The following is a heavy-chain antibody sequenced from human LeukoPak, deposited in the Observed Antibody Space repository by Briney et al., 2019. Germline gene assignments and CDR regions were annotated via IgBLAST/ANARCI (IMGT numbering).Heavy chain of an antibody. J-gene: IGHJ4*02. CDR3: ATTRAAQSWSFVFDY. Sequence: PGGSLRLSCAASGFTFDDYAMHWVRQAPGKGREWVSGISWNSGSIGYADSVKGRFTISRDNAKNSLYLQMNSLRAEDTALYYCATTRAAQSWSFVFDYWGQGTLVTVSS. CDR1: GFTFDDYA. V-gene: IGHV3-9*01. D-gene: IGHD3-3*01. CDR2: ISWNSGSI.